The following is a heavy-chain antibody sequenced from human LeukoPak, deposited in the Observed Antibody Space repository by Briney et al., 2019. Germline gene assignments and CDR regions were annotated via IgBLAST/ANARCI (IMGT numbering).Heavy chain of an antibody. D-gene: IGHD3-22*01. CDR3: ARDERYDSSGYPFDY. V-gene: IGHV1-2*02. CDR1: GYTFTDDY. J-gene: IGHJ4*02. CDR2: INPNNGGT. Sequence: ASVKVSCKASGYTFTDDYIHWVRQAPGQGLEWMGWINPNNGGTKYAQKFQDRVTMTRDTSISTAYMELSRLRSDDTAVYYCARDERYDSSGYPFDYWGQGTLVTVSS.